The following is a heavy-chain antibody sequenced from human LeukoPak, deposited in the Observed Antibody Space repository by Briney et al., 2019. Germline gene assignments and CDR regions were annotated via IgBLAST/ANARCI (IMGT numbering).Heavy chain of an antibody. CDR1: GDSVSSNSAA. Sequence: QTLSLTCAISGDSVSSNSAAWNWIRQSPSRGLEWLGRTYYRSKWYNDYAVSVKSRITINPDTSKNQFSLQLNSVTPEDTAVYYCARAVIAVAGPYYYGMDVWGQGTTVTVSS. CDR3: ARAVIAVAGPYYYGMDV. CDR2: TYYRSKWYN. J-gene: IGHJ6*02. V-gene: IGHV6-1*01. D-gene: IGHD6-19*01.